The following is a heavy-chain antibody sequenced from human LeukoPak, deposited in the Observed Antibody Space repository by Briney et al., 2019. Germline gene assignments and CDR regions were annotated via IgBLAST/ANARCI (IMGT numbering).Heavy chain of an antibody. V-gene: IGHV3-15*04. J-gene: IGHJ6*02. Sequence: KPGGSLRLSCAASGFTFNTYAMSWVRQVPGKGLEWVGQTVSEIDGGTTDYAAPVKGRFTISRDDSKSTLYLQMNSLKIEDTAVYYCTTDEDWNYARKDVWGQGATVIVSS. D-gene: IGHD1-7*01. CDR3: TTDEDWNYARKDV. CDR1: GFTFNTYA. CDR2: TVSEIDGGTT.